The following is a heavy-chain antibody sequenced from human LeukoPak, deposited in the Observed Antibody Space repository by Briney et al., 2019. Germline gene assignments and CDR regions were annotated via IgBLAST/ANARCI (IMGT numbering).Heavy chain of an antibody. J-gene: IGHJ5*02. CDR2: ISAYNGNT. Sequence: ASVKVSCKASGYTFTSYGISWVRQAPGQGLEWMGWISAYNGNTNYAQKLQGRVTMTTDTSTSTAYMELRSLRSDDTAVYYCARKGAIAAAGNWFDPWGQGTLVTVSS. CDR1: GYTFTSYG. CDR3: ARKGAIAAAGNWFDP. D-gene: IGHD6-13*01. V-gene: IGHV1-18*01.